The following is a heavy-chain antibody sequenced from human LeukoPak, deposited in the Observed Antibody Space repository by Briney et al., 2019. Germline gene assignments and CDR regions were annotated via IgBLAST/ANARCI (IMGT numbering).Heavy chain of an antibody. CDR2: ISGSSGTI. J-gene: IGHJ4*02. CDR3: ARDPQFSRNY. CDR1: GFTFNIYA. V-gene: IGHV3-48*01. D-gene: IGHD2-2*01. Sequence: GGSLRLSCAASGFTFNIYAMSWLRQAPGKGLEWISYISGSSGTIYYADSVKGRFIVSRDNAKNSLYLQMNSLRVEDSAIYYCARDPQFSRNYWGQGTPVTVSS.